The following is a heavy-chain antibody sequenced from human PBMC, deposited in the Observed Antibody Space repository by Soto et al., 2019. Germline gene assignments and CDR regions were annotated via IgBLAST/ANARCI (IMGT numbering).Heavy chain of an antibody. J-gene: IGHJ3*01. CDR2: LYDLDGS. Sequence: GGSLRLSCAAFGFTISGKKYVAWVRQAPGKGLEWVSALYDLDGSFYAASVKGRFTTSSDSSKTTVYLQMNDLRPDDTAVYYCAAWHEREHAYDVWGQGTTVTVS. CDR3: AAWHEREHAYDV. V-gene: IGHV3-53*01. D-gene: IGHD1-1*01. CDR1: GFTISGKKY.